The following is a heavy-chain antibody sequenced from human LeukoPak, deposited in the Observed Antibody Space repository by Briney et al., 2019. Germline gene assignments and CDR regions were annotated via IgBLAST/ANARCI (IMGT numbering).Heavy chain of an antibody. V-gene: IGHV3-7*01. Sequence: PGGSLRLSCAASGFTFSSYYMTWVRQAPGQGLEWVANIRQDGSAEFYADSVKGRFTISRDNAKNSLYLQMNSLRAEDTAVYYCAVGAAGLDYWGQGTQVTVSS. CDR1: GFTFSSYY. CDR3: AVGAAGLDY. CDR2: IRQDGSAE. D-gene: IGHD6-13*01. J-gene: IGHJ4*02.